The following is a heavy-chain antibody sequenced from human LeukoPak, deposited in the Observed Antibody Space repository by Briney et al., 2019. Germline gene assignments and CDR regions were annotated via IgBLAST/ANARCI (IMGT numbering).Heavy chain of an antibody. J-gene: IGHJ5*02. Sequence: TSVKVSCKASGFTFTTSAIQWVRQARGQRLEWIGWIVVGSGNTNYAQKFQERVTISRDMSTNTAYMELSSLRSEDTAVYYCTAEVPELDRGYSWDPWGQGTLVTVSS. V-gene: IGHV1-58*02. CDR3: TAEVPELDRGYSWDP. CDR2: IVVGSGNT. CDR1: GFTFTTSA. D-gene: IGHD5-18*01.